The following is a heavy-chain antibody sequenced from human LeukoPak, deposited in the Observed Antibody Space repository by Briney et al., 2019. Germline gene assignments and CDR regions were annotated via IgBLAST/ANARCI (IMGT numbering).Heavy chain of an antibody. CDR2: ILITGSS. CDR3: ARGRWELSAPTSFDY. CDR1: GGSISGYY. Sequence: SETLSLTCTVSGGSISGYYWYWIRQSTGMGLEWIGRILITGSSDYNPSLKSRATLSVDTSKNQLSLKLNPVTAADTAVYFCARGRWELSAPTSFDYWGQGILVTVSS. V-gene: IGHV4-4*07. J-gene: IGHJ4*02. D-gene: IGHD3-16*02.